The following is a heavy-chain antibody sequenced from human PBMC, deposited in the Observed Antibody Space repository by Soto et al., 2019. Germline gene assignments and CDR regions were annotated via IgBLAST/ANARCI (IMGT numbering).Heavy chain of an antibody. CDR1: GFTFSSYS. CDR2: ISSSSSTI. D-gene: IGHD3-22*01. CDR3: ARVWRYYYDSSGYFTDY. Sequence: EVQLVESGGGLVQPGGSLRLSCAASGFTFSSYSMNWVRQAPGKGLEWVSYISSSSSTIYYADSVKGRFTISRDNAKNSLYLQMNSLRDEDTAGYYCARVWRYYYDSSGYFTDYWGQGTLVTVSS. V-gene: IGHV3-48*02. J-gene: IGHJ4*02.